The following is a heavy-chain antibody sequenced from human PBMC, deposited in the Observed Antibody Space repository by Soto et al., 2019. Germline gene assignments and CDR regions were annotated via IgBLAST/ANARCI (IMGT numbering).Heavy chain of an antibody. Sequence: ASVKVSCKAAGYTFTNYYIHWVRQAPGQGLEWMGLIKPSDGSRTYAEKFQGRVSMTRDTSTSTVYMELSSLRSEDTAVYYCARDAQIGHGYSVYDSYWGQGTLVTVPS. V-gene: IGHV1-46*01. CDR2: IKPSDGSR. D-gene: IGHD5-12*01. J-gene: IGHJ4*01. CDR3: ARDAQIGHGYSVYDSY. CDR1: GYTFTNYY.